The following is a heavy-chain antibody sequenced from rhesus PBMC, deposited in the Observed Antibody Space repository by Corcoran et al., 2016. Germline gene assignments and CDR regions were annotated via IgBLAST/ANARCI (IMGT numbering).Heavy chain of an antibody. CDR1: GGSLSDDSY. J-gene: IGHJ4*01. Sequence: QVQLQESGPGLVKPSETLSLTCAVSGGSLSDDSYWSWLRPPPGKGREWIGYIFGSGGGTNYSPPLINRVSISIDTSKNQFSLRLSSVTAADTALYYCAERRGQFLEWSHYDNWGQGVLVTVSS. CDR3: AERRGQFLEWSHYDN. V-gene: IGHV4-106*01. D-gene: IGHD3-3*01. CDR2: IFGSGGGT.